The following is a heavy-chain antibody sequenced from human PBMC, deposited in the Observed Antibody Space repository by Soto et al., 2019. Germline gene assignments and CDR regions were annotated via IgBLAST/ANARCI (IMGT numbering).Heavy chain of an antibody. V-gene: IGHV1-18*04. D-gene: IGHD3-22*01. CDR2: SSGYTGKT. J-gene: IGHJ5*02. Sequence: ASVXVSFWSAMYTFPLVGGGCCLQAPGQGPEWLGWSSGYTGKTKYAQVVQGRVTLTTDTTTKTAYMEMSSLRSEDTAVYFCARHKMIDHVGVGSIDLWGQGSVVKVSS. CDR3: ARHKMIDHVGVGSIDL. CDR1: MYTFPLVG.